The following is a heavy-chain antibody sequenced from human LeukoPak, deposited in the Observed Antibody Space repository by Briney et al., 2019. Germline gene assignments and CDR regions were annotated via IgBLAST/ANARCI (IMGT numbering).Heavy chain of an antibody. D-gene: IGHD1-26*01. CDR3: ARDSSGSYYHYYYYMDV. Sequence: ASVKVSCKASGYTFTSYGTSWVRQAPGQGLEWMGWISAYNGNTNYAQKLQGRVTMTTDTSTSTAYMELRSLRSDDTAVYYCARDSSGSYYHYYYYMDVWGKGTTVTISS. J-gene: IGHJ6*03. CDR2: ISAYNGNT. V-gene: IGHV1-18*01. CDR1: GYTFTSYG.